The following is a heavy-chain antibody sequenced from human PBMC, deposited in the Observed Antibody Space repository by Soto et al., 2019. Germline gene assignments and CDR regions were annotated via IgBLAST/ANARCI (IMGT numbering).Heavy chain of an antibody. CDR1: GASITPGYFS. V-gene: IGHV4-39*01. J-gene: IGHJ4*02. Sequence: SETLSLTCTVSGASITPGYFSCGCIRQPPGKGLQWIGSSSYTGNTYFNPSLRSRVTISVDTSKNQFSMRLTSVTAADTAVYYCARPDSSSWAAPFGSWGQGTLVTVS. CDR2: SSYTGNT. D-gene: IGHD6-13*01. CDR3: ARPDSSSWAAPFGS.